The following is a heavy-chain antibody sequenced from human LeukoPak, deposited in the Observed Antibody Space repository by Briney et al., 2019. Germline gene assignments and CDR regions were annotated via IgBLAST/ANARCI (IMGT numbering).Heavy chain of an antibody. CDR1: GFTFSSYA. V-gene: IGHV3-23*01. Sequence: GGSLRLSCAASGFTFSSYAMSWVRQAPRRGLEWVSAISGSGGSTYYADSVKGRFTISRDNSKNTLYLQMNSLRAEDTAVYYCAKDRDYYYDSSGYFRYFDYWGQGTLVTVSS. D-gene: IGHD3-22*01. CDR3: AKDRDYYYDSSGYFRYFDY. CDR2: ISGSGGST. J-gene: IGHJ4*02.